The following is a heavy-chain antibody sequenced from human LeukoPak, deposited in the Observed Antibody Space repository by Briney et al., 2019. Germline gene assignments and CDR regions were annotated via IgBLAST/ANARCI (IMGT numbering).Heavy chain of an antibody. J-gene: IGHJ4*01. CDR2: IYYSGST. D-gene: IGHD3-22*01. CDR1: GGSISSYY. V-gene: IGHV4-59*01. CDR3: ARLLPDDYDSSDYYFGD. Sequence: PSETLSLTCTVSGGSISSYYRSWIRQPPGKGLEWIGYIYYSGSTNYNPSLKSRVTRSVDTSKNQLSLTLSSVTAADTAVYYCARLLPDDYDSSDYYFGDWGQGTLVTVSS.